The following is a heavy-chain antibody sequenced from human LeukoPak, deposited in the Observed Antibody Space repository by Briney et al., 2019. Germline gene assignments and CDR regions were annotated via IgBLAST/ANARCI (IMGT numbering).Heavy chain of an antibody. CDR3: AKVGDYYGSGKYSNFDY. CDR2: ISGSGSTT. Sequence: PGGSLRLSFAASGFTFSSYAMTWVRQAPGKGLEWVSAISGSGSTTYYADSVKGRFTISRDNSKNTLYLQMSSLRAEDTAVYYCAKVGDYYGSGKYSNFDYWGQGTLVTVSS. J-gene: IGHJ4*02. D-gene: IGHD3-10*01. CDR1: GFTFSSYA. V-gene: IGHV3-23*01.